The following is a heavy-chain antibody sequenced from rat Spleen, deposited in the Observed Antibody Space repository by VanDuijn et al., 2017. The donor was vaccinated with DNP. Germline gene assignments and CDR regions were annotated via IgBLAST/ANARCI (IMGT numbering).Heavy chain of an antibody. J-gene: IGHJ4*01. CDR2: IGSGGST. CDR1: GFSLTSYG. V-gene: IGHV2-16*01. CDR3: ARKYYGYAMDA. D-gene: IGHD1-6*01. Sequence: QVQLKESGPGLVQPSRTLSLTCTVSGFSLTSYGVSWVRQPPGQGLEWIAAIGSGGSTDYNSALKSRLSISRDTSNSQVLLKMNSLQTEDTAMYFCARKYYGYAMDAWGQGTSVTVSS.